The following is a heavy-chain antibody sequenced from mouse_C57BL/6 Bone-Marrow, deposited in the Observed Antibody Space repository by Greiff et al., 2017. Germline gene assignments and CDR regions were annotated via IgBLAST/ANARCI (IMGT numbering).Heavy chain of an antibody. CDR2: IHPNSGST. CDR3: AISLAY. Sequence: QVQLQQPGAELVKPGASVKLSCKASGYTFTSYWMHWVKQRSGQGLEWIGMIHPNSGSTNYNEKFKSKATLTVDKSSSTAYMQLSSLTSEDSAVYYCAISLAYWGQGTLVTVSA. CDR1: GYTFTSYW. J-gene: IGHJ3*01. V-gene: IGHV1-64*01.